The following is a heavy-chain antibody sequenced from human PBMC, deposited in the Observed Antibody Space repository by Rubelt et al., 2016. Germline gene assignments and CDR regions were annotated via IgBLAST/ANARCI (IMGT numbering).Heavy chain of an antibody. D-gene: IGHD3/OR15-3a*01. CDR1: GFTFSNYA. J-gene: IGHJ4*02. V-gene: IGHV3-21*06. CDR3: ARDFRTGLAGYYFDY. Sequence: EVQLVESGGGLVQPGGSLRLSCVASGFTFSNYAMSWVRQAPGKGLEWVSSIGTTNAAIEYADSVKGRFTISRDNAKNSLYLRMTVLRDDDSAVYYCARDFRTGLAGYYFDYWGQGVLVTVSS. CDR2: IGTTNAAI.